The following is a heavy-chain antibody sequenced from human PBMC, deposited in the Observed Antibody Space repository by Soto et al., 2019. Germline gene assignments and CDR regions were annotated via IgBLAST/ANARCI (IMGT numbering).Heavy chain of an antibody. CDR3: ARGRLRVGYFDY. V-gene: IGHV3-30-3*01. CDR1: GFTFSSYA. CDR2: ISYDGSNK. J-gene: IGHJ4*02. Sequence: GGSLRLSCAASGFTFSSYAMHWVRQAPGKGLEWVAVISYDGSNKYYADSVKGRFTISRDNSKNTLYLQMNSLRAEDTAVYYCARGRLRVGYFDYWGQGTLVTVSS. D-gene: IGHD1-26*01.